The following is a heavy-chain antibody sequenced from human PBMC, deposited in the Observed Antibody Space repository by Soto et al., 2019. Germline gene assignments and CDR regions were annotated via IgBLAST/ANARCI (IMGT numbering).Heavy chain of an antibody. V-gene: IGHV1-46*01. CDR1: GDTFTDYY. Sequence: QVQLVQSGAEVKKPGASVKVSCKASGDTFTDYYIHWVRQVPGQGLAWMGTVNPSGGHTTYAQNVLGRMAITRDTYTSRLNMELNSLTSEDTAIYYCAGGGHVVGVTAALDYWGQGTLVTVSS. CDR3: AGGGHVVGVTAALDY. J-gene: IGHJ4*02. CDR2: VNPSGGHT. D-gene: IGHD2-21*02.